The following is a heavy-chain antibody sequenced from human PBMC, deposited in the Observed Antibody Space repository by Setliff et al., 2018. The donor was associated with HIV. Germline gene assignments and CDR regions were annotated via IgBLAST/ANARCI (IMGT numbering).Heavy chain of an antibody. J-gene: IGHJ4*02. V-gene: IGHV3-20*04. CDR2: INWNGDSK. D-gene: IGHD3-22*01. CDR3: ARDSRYDSSSFDY. CDR1: GFTFDDYG. Sequence: SLRLSCAVSGFTFDDYGMSWVRQLPGKGLEWVSGINWNGDSKGYADSVKGRFTISRDNAKKSLYLQMNSLRAEDTAVYYCARDSRYDSSSFDYWGQGTLVTVSS.